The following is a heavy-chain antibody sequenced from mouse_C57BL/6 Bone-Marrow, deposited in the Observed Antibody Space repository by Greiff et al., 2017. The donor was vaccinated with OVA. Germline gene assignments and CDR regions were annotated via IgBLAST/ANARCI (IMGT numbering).Heavy chain of an antibody. V-gene: IGHV1-75*01. CDR2: IFPGSGST. J-gene: IGHJ4*01. D-gene: IGHD2-1*01. Sequence: VQRVESGPELVKPGASVKISCKASGYTFTDYYINWVKQRPGQGLEWIGWIFPGSGSTYYNEKFKGKATLTVDKSSSTAYMLLSSLTSEDSSVYFCAREEVYYVYAMDYWGQGTSVTASS. CDR3: AREEVYYVYAMDY. CDR1: GYTFTDYY.